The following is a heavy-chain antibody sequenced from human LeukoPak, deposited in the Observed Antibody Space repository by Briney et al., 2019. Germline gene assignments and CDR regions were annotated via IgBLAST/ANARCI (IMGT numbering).Heavy chain of an antibody. V-gene: IGHV1-2*02. Sequence: GASVKVSCKASGYTFTSYDINWVRQATGQGLEWMGWINPNSGGTNYAQKFQGRVTMTRDTSISTAYMELSRLRSDDTAVYYCARVRLPLVWFDPWGQGTLVTVSS. J-gene: IGHJ5*02. D-gene: IGHD4-17*01. CDR3: ARVRLPLVWFDP. CDR1: GYTFTSYD. CDR2: INPNSGGT.